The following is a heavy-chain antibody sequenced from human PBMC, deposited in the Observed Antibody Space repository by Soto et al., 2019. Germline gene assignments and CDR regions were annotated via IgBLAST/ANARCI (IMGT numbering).Heavy chain of an antibody. CDR3: ARDTPYDFWSGYYYGMDV. V-gene: IGHV1-69*13. CDR2: IIPIFGTA. CDR1: GGTFSSYA. J-gene: IGHJ6*02. Sequence: SSVKVSCKASGGTFSSYAISWVRQAPGQGLEWMGGIIPIFGTANYAQKFQGRVTITADESTSTAYMELSSLRSEDTAVYYCARDTPYDFWSGYYYGMDVWGQGTTVTVSS. D-gene: IGHD3-3*01.